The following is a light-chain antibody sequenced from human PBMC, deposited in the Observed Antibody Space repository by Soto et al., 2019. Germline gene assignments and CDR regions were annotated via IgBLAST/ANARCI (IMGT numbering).Light chain of an antibody. V-gene: IGLV1-44*01. Sequence: QPVLTQPPSASGTPGQRVTISCSGGSSDIGRNTVNWYQQLPGTAPTLLIYSNNQRPSGVPDRFSGSKSGTSASLAISGLQSEDEADYYCAAWDDSLNVVVFGGGTKLTVL. CDR3: AAWDDSLNVVV. CDR2: SNN. CDR1: SSDIGRNT. J-gene: IGLJ2*01.